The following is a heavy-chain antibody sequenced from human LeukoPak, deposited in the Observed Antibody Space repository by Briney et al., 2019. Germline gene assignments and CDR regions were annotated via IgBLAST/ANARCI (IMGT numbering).Heavy chain of an antibody. V-gene: IGHV4-61*01. Sequence: PSETLSLTCSVSGDSVSSSPYYWGWIRQPPGKGLEWIGNTFSTSTLYNASLRSRVTIVVDTSKNQFSLKLTSATAADTAIYFCARYKFHNYFDPWGQGTLVVVSS. J-gene: IGHJ5*02. D-gene: IGHD5-24*01. CDR1: GDSVSSSPYY. CDR3: ARYKFHNYFDP. CDR2: TFSTST.